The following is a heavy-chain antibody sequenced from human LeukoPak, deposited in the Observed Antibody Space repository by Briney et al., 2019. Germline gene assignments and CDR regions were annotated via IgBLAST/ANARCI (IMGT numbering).Heavy chain of an antibody. J-gene: IGHJ6*03. CDR1: GFTFSSYA. Sequence: GGSLRLSCAASGFTFSSYAMSWVRQAPGKGLECVSTISGSGGGTYYADSVKGRFTISRDNSKNTLYLQMNSLRAEDTAVYYCAKDQKNCYYMDVWGKGTTVTVSS. V-gene: IGHV3-23*01. CDR2: ISGSGGGT. CDR3: AKDQKNCYYMDV.